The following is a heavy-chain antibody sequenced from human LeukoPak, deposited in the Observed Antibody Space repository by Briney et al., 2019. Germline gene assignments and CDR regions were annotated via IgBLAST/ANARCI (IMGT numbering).Heavy chain of an antibody. CDR2: INTKSGRT. CDR3: ARADFIDAGPYLIGP. Sequence: ASVKVSCKTSGYSFTDYYIRWVRQAPGQGLEWMGWINTKSGRTSSARKFQGRVTMTRDPSITTVYMDMAWLTSDDTAIYFCARADFIDAGPYLIGPWGQETLVTVSS. CDR1: GYSFTDYY. D-gene: IGHD3-3*01. J-gene: IGHJ5*02. V-gene: IGHV1-2*02.